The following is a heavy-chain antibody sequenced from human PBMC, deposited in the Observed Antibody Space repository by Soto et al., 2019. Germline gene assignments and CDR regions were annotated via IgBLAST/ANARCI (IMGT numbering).Heavy chain of an antibody. J-gene: IGHJ5*02. CDR3: ARQGGSSWSHNWFDP. V-gene: IGHV5-51*01. Sequence: GESLKISCKGSGYSFTNYWIGWVRQMPGKGLEWIGIIYPGDSETKYSPSFQGQVTISADRSISTAYLQWSSLKASDIAIYYCARQGGSSWSHNWFDPWGHGTLVTVSS. CDR1: GYSFTNYW. CDR2: IYPGDSET. D-gene: IGHD6-13*01.